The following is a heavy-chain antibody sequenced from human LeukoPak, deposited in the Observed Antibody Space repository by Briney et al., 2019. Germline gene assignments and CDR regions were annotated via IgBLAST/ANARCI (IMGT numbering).Heavy chain of an antibody. CDR2: ISGSGGIT. CDR1: GFTPSSYA. CDR3: AKMYYYDSSGYALDY. V-gene: IGHV3-23*01. D-gene: IGHD3-22*01. Sequence: RGSLRLSCAASGFTPSSYAMSWVRQAPGRGLEWVSAISGSGGITYYADSVKGRFTISRDSSKNMLYLQLNSLRAEDTAVYYWAKMYYYDSSGYALDYCGQGTLFTVSS. J-gene: IGHJ4*02.